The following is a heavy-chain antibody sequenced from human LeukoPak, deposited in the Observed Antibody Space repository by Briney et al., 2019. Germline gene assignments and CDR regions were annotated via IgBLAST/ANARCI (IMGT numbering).Heavy chain of an antibody. CDR1: GFTFSSYT. Sequence: GSLRLSCAASGFTFSSYTMNWVRQAPGKGLEWVSYISSSSSTIYYADSVKGRFTISRDNAKNSLYLQMNSLRDEDTAVYYCARDRSSSSRFDNWGQGTLVTVSS. CDR3: ARDRSSSSRFDN. D-gene: IGHD6-13*01. CDR2: ISSSSSTI. J-gene: IGHJ4*02. V-gene: IGHV3-48*02.